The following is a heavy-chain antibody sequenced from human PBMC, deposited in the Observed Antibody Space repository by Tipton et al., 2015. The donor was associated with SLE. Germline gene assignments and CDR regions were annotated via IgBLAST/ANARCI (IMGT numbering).Heavy chain of an antibody. V-gene: IGHV4-4*02. CDR1: GGSISSSNW. CDR3: ASAGDGYKYAFDI. D-gene: IGHD5-24*01. Sequence: TLSLTCAVSGGSISSSNWWSWVRQPPGKGLEWIGEIYHSGSTNYNPSLKSRVTISVDKSKNQFSLKPSSVTAADTAVYYCASAGDGYKYAFDIWGQGTMVTVSS. CDR2: IYHSGST. J-gene: IGHJ3*02.